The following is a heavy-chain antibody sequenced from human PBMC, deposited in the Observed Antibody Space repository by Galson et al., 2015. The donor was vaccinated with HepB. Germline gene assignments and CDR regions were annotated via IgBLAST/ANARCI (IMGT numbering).Heavy chain of an antibody. CDR1: GFAFISYN. Sequence: SLRLSCAASGFAFISYNMHWARQAPGKGLEWVAFINKDGNSKQYGDSVKGRFTTSRDNAKNSLYLQMNSLRDEDTAVYYCVRDIGGVFYFDHWGQGTLVTVSS. D-gene: IGHD2-15*01. CDR2: INKDGNSK. J-gene: IGHJ4*02. CDR3: VRDIGGVFYFDH. V-gene: IGHV3-48*02.